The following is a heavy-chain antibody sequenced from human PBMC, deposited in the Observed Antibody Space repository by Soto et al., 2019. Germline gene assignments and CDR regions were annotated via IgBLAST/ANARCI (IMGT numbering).Heavy chain of an antibody. J-gene: IGHJ5*02. V-gene: IGHV4-59*01. D-gene: IGHD3-3*01. CDR2: IYYSGST. Sequence: SETLSLTCTVSGGSISSYYWSWIRQPPGKGLEWIGYIYYSGSTNYNPSLKSRVTISVDTSKNQFSLKLSSVTAADTAVYYCARDGGAYYDFWSGYNWFDPWGQGTLVTVSS. CDR1: GGSISSYY. CDR3: ARDGGAYYDFWSGYNWFDP.